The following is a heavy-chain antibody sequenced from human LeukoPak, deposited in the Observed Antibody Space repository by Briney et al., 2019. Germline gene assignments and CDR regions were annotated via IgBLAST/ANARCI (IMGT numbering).Heavy chain of an antibody. CDR3: AKAAGITYYYNMDV. Sequence: GGSLRLSCAASGFTLSSYAMSWVRQAPGKGLEWVSGISGSGGTTYHADSVKGRFTISRDTSKNTLYLQMDSLRAEDTAVYYCAKAAGITYYYNMDVWGQGTTVTVS. J-gene: IGHJ6*02. V-gene: IGHV3-23*01. D-gene: IGHD3-10*01. CDR1: GFTLSSYA. CDR2: ISGSGGTT.